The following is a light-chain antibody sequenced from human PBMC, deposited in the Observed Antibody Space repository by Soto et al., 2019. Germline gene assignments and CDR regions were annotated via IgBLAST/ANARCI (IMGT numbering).Light chain of an antibody. Sequence: DIQMTQSPSSLSSSVGDIVTITCRASQTISNYLYWYQQRPGRAPTLLIYAASSLQSGVPSRFSGSGSGTAFTLTISSLRPADFATYYCQQTYSTWTFGQGTKVDIK. J-gene: IGKJ1*01. V-gene: IGKV1-39*01. CDR3: QQTYSTWT. CDR2: AAS. CDR1: QTISNY.